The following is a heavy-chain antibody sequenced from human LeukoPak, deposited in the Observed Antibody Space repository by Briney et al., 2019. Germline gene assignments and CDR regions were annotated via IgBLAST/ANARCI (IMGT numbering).Heavy chain of an antibody. J-gene: IGHJ4*02. V-gene: IGHV1-18*01. CDR2: ISGYNGNT. CDR3: AREGYCNSTSCYKPFDY. CDR1: GYTFTSYG. D-gene: IGHD2-2*01. Sequence: ASVKVSCKASGYTFTSYGISWVRQAPGQGLGWMGWISGYNGNTNYAQKLQGRVTMTTDTSTSTAYMELRSLRSDDTAVYYCAREGYCNSTSCYKPFDYWGQGTLVTVSS.